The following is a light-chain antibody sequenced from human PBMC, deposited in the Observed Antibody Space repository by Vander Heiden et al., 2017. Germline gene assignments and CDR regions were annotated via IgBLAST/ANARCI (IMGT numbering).Light chain of an antibody. CDR1: SSDVGSYNL. CDR2: EVY. CDR3: CSYAGSSDFV. J-gene: IGLJ1*01. V-gene: IGLV2-23*02. Sequence: QPALTPPASVSGSPAPSITIPCTGPSSDVGSYNLVSWYQQHPGKAPKLIIYEVYRRPSGISSRFSGSKSGNTASLTISGLQAEDEADYYCCSYAGSSDFVFGTETKVTVL.